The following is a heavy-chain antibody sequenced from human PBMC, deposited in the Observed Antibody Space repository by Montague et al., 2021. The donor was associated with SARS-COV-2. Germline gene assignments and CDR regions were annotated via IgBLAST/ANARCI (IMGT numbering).Heavy chain of an antibody. D-gene: IGHD3-9*01. V-gene: IGHV4-34*01. CDR2: INLSGGT. CDR3: ARASLTDQFRIRGKSLDS. CDR1: TGSLNAHY. Sequence: SETLSLTCAVSTGSLNAHYWTWIRQSPGKGLEWIGEINLSGGTNYSPSFKSRVSMSLDLYRNKFPLRLTSVTGADSGIYYCARASLTDQFRIRGKSLDSWGQGTPVTVSS. J-gene: IGHJ4*02.